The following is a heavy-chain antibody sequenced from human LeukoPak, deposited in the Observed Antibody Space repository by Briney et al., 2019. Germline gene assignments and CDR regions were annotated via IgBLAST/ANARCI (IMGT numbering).Heavy chain of an antibody. CDR1: GFSFSNYG. CDR2: IQSDGSKT. D-gene: IGHD2-15*01. Sequence: PGGSLRLSCAASGFSFSNYGMHGVRQAPGKGLEWVALIQSDGSKTYSADSVKGRFTISRDNPRNTLYLQMDRLRPEDTAVYYCAKRYCKSATCRSDMDAWGQGTTVTVS. V-gene: IGHV3-30*02. CDR3: AKRYCKSATCRSDMDA. J-gene: IGHJ6*02.